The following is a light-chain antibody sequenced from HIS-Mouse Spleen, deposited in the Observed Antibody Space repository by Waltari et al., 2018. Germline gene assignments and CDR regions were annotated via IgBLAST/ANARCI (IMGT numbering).Light chain of an antibody. CDR3: QQFNSYPALT. V-gene: IGKV1-13*02. Sequence: AIQLTQSPSSLSASVGDRVTITCRASQGISSALAWYQQKPGKAPKLLIYDASSLESGVPSRFSGSGSGTDFTLTISSLQPGDFATYYCQQFNSYPALTFGGGTKVEIK. J-gene: IGKJ4*01. CDR1: QGISSA. CDR2: DAS.